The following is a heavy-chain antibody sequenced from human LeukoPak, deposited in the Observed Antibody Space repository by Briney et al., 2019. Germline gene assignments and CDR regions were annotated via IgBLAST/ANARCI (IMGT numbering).Heavy chain of an antibody. J-gene: IGHJ4*02. V-gene: IGHV4-61*02. CDR3: ARGSGGSWDTYFDY. D-gene: IGHD2-15*01. CDR1: GGSISSGSYY. CDR2: IYTSGST. Sequence: SETLSLTCTVSGGSISSGSYYWSWIRQPAGKGLEWIGRIYTSGSTNYNPSLKSRVTISVDTSKNQFSLKLSSVTAADTAVYYCARGSGGSWDTYFDYWGQGTLVTVSS.